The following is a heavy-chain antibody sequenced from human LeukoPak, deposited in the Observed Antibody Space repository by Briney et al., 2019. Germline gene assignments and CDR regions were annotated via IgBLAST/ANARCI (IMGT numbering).Heavy chain of an antibody. D-gene: IGHD2-2*01. CDR1: GGSISSSTYY. J-gene: IGHJ5*02. Sequence: PSETLCLTCTVSGGSISSSTYYWGWVRQPPGKGLEWIGSVSYSGTTYYNTSLRSRVTISIDTSRNQFSLKVTSVTAADTAVYYCARETPAVRNNCFDPWGQGTLVTVSS. V-gene: IGHV4-39*02. CDR2: VSYSGTT. CDR3: ARETPAVRNNCFDP.